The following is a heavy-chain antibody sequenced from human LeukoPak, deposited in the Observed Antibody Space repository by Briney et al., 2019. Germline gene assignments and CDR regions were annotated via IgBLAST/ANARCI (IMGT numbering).Heavy chain of an antibody. CDR2: IKYDGNEK. CDR1: GFTFSVSW. J-gene: IGHJ4*02. V-gene: IGHV3-7*01. CDR3: ARGWYYGSGSYPPSDY. D-gene: IGHD3-10*01. Sequence: GGSLRLSCAASGFTFSVSWMSWVRQAPGKGLEWVANIKYDGNEKYYVDSVKGRFTISRDNTKNSLYLQMNSLRAEDTAVYYCARGWYYGSGSYPPSDYWGQGTLVTVSS.